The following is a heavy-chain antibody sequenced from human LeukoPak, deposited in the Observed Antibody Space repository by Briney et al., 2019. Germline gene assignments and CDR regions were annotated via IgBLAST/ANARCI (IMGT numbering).Heavy chain of an antibody. Sequence: GESMKISCKGSGYSFTSYWIGWVRQMPGKGLEWMGIIYPGDSDTRYSPSFQGQVTISADKSISTAYLQWSSLKASDTAMCYCARWTYYGSGSYYLGIDYWGQGTLVTVSS. D-gene: IGHD3-10*01. V-gene: IGHV5-51*01. CDR1: GYSFTSYW. CDR3: ARWTYYGSGSYYLGIDY. CDR2: IYPGDSDT. J-gene: IGHJ4*02.